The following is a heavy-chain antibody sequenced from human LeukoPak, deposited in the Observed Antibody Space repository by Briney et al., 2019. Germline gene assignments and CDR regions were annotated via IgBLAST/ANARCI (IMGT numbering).Heavy chain of an antibody. Sequence: ASVKVSCKASGYTFTSYGISWVRQAPGQGLEWMGWISAYNGNTNYAQKLQGRVTMTTDTSTSTAYMELRSLRSDDTAVYYCARGAHDSSGYYPNWFDPWGQGTRVTVSS. V-gene: IGHV1-18*01. J-gene: IGHJ5*02. CDR2: ISAYNGNT. D-gene: IGHD3-22*01. CDR3: ARGAHDSSGYYPNWFDP. CDR1: GYTFTSYG.